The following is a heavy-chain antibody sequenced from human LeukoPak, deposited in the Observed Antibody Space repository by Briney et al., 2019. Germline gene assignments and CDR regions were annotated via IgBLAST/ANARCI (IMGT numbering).Heavy chain of an antibody. CDR1: GGSISSYY. D-gene: IGHD3-10*01. CDR2: IYTSGGT. CDR3: ARVPYGSGSDDAFDI. V-gene: IGHV4-4*07. J-gene: IGHJ3*02. Sequence: SETLSLTCTVSGGSISSYYWSWIRQPAGKGLEWIGRIYTSGGTNYNPSLKSRVTMSVDTSKNQFSLKLSSVTAADTAVYYCARVPYGSGSDDAFDIWGQGTMVTVSS.